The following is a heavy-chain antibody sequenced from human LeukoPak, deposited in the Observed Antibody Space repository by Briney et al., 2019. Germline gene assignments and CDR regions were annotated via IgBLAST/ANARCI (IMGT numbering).Heavy chain of an antibody. J-gene: IGHJ4*02. Sequence: SVKVSCKASGYTFTGYYMHWVRQAPGQGLEWMGRIIPILGIANYAQKFQGRVTITADKSTSTAYMELSSLRSEDTAVYYCARDGFVSYWGQGTLVTVSS. CDR2: IIPILGIA. V-gene: IGHV1-69*04. CDR3: ARDGFVSY. CDR1: GYTFTGYY.